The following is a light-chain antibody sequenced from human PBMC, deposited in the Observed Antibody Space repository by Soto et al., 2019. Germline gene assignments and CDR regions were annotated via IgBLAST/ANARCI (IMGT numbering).Light chain of an antibody. J-gene: IGKJ2*01. CDR1: QSISNW. CDR2: KAS. V-gene: IGKV1-5*03. CDR3: QQYNSYPYT. Sequence: DIQMTQSPSTLSASVGDRVTITCRASQSISNWLAWYQQKPGKAPKLLLYKASTLQSGVPSRFSGSGSGTEFTLTNSSLQPDDFATYYCQQYNSYPYTFGQATKVDIK.